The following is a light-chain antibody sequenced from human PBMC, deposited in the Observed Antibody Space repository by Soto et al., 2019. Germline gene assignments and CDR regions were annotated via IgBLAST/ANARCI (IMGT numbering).Light chain of an antibody. V-gene: IGLV2-23*02. CDR1: SSDVGSYNL. J-gene: IGLJ2*01. Sequence: QSVLTQPASVSGSPGQSITISCTGTSSDVGSYNLVSWYQKYPEKAPKVIIYEDSKRPSGVSNRFSGSKSGNTASLTISGLQAEDEADYYCCSYADSSTFILFGGGTKVTVL. CDR2: EDS. CDR3: CSYADSSTFIL.